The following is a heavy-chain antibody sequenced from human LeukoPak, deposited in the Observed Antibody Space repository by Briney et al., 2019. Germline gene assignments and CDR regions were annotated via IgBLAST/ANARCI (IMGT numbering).Heavy chain of an antibody. CDR2: ISYDGSNK. CDR1: GFTFSSYG. V-gene: IGHV3-30*18. D-gene: IGHD6-19*01. Sequence: GGSLRLSCAASGFTFSSYGMHWVRQAPGKGLEWVAVISYDGSNKYYADSVKGRFTISRDNSKNTLYLQMNSLRAEDTAVYYCAKDTSQAVAGNPSYFDYWGQGTLVTVSS. J-gene: IGHJ4*02. CDR3: AKDTSQAVAGNPSYFDY.